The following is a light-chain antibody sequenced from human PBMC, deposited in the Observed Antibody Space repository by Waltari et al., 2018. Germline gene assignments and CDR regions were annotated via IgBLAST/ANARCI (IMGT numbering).Light chain of an antibody. V-gene: IGLV2-14*01. CDR2: EVS. CDR1: SNDVGGYSY. J-gene: IGLJ3*02. Sequence: QSALTQPASVSGSPGQSITISGTGTSNDVGGYSYVSWYQQHPSKAPKLMIFEVSKRPSGVSNRFSGSKSDNTASLTISGLQAEDEADYFCKSYTTKNTWVFGGGTKLTVL. CDR3: KSYTTKNTWV.